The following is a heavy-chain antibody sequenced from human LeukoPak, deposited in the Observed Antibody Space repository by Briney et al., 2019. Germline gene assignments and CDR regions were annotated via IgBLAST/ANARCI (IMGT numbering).Heavy chain of an antibody. Sequence: PGGSLRLSCAASGFTFSSYDMHWVRQATGKGLEWVPAIGTAGDPYYPGSVKGRFTISRENAKNSLYLQMISLRAGDTAVYYCARGLRYCSGGSCYNSDAFDIWAKGQWSPSLQ. CDR1: GFTFSSYD. D-gene: IGHD2-15*01. V-gene: IGHV3-13*05. CDR3: ARGLRYCSGGSCYNSDAFDI. CDR2: IGTAGDP. J-gene: IGHJ3*02.